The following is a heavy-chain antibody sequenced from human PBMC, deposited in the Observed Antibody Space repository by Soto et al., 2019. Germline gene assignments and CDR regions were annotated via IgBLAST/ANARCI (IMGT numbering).Heavy chain of an antibody. CDR1: GGSFSDYY. J-gene: IGHJ6*03. Sequence: SETLSLTCAVYGGSFSDYYWSWIRQPPGKGLEWIGEINHSGSTNYNPSLKSRVTISVDTSKNQFSLKLSSVTAADTAVYYCARGDLVVAVAAHYYYFYMDVWGQGTTVTVSS. V-gene: IGHV4-34*01. D-gene: IGHD2-15*01. CDR2: INHSGST. CDR3: ARGDLVVAVAAHYYYFYMDV.